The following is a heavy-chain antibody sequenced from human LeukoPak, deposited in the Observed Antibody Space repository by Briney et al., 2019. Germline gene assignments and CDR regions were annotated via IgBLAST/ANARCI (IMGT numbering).Heavy chain of an antibody. CDR2: IIPIFGTA. CDR1: GGTFSSYA. Sequence: SVKVSCKASGGTFSSYAISWVRQAPGQGLEWMGGIIPIFGTANYAQKFQGRVTITADESTSTAYMELSSLRSEDTAVYYCARGDVDTAMVLEAYFDYWGQGTLVTASS. J-gene: IGHJ4*02. V-gene: IGHV1-69*13. D-gene: IGHD5-18*01. CDR3: ARGDVDTAMVLEAYFDY.